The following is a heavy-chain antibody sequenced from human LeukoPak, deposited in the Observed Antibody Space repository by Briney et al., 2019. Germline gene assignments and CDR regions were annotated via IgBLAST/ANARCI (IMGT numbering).Heavy chain of an antibody. V-gene: IGHV4-4*07. J-gene: IGHJ4*02. CDR2: IYTSGST. Sequence: SETLSLTCTVAGGSISSYYWSWIRQPAGKGLEWIGRIYTSGSTNYNPSLKSRVTMSVDMSKNQFSLKLSSVTAADTAVYYCARTGVGYDSSGYSDFDYWGQGTLVTVSS. CDR1: GGSISSYY. D-gene: IGHD3-22*01. CDR3: ARTGVGYDSSGYSDFDY.